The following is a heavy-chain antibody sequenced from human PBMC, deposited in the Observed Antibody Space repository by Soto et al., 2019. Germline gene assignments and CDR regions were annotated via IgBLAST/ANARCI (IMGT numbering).Heavy chain of an antibody. CDR2: INHSGST. Sequence: SETLSLTCAVYGGSFSGYYWSWIRQPPGKGLEWIGEINHSGSTNYNPSLKSRVTISVDTSKNQFSLKRSSVTAADTAVYYCASPSWSYYYYGMDVWGQGTTVTVSS. CDR3: ASPSWSYYYYGMDV. CDR1: GGSFSGYY. J-gene: IGHJ6*02. V-gene: IGHV4-34*01. D-gene: IGHD6-13*01.